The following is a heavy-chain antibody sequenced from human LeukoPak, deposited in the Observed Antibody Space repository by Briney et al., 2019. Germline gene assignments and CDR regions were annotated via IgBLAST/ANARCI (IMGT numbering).Heavy chain of an antibody. Sequence: SETLSLTCTVSGDSIDSDFYWGWIRQSPGKGLEWMGSIYYSGSTSYNPSFNSRVTISVDMSKKQFFLKLRSVTATDTAVYFCAKTGAPIPWSYHYYMDVWGKGIPVIVSS. CDR2: IYYSGST. D-gene: IGHD3-3*01. J-gene: IGHJ6*03. CDR1: GDSIDSDFY. CDR3: AKTGAPIPWSYHYYMDV. V-gene: IGHV4-38-2*02.